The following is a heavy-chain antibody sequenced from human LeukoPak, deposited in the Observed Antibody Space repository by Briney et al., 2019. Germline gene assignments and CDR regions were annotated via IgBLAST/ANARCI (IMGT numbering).Heavy chain of an antibody. V-gene: IGHV1-8*01. CDR3: CGEPYYYDSSRYHGAFDI. CDR1: GYTFTSYD. J-gene: IGHJ3*02. Sequence: ASVKVSCKASGYTFTSYDINWVRQAPGQGLEWMGRMNPNSGNTGYAQKFQGRVTMTRNTSISTDYMELSILRSEDTAEYYFCGEPYYYDSSRYHGAFDIWSQGTRVTVSS. CDR2: MNPNSGNT. D-gene: IGHD3-22*01.